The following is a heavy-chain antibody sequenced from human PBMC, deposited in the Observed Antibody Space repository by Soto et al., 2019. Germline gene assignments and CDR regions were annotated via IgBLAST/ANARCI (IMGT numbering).Heavy chain of an antibody. CDR2: ISSDGATK. J-gene: IGHJ4*01. Sequence: GGSLRLSCTASGFAFRSHAMQWVRQAPGKGLEWVAVISSDGATKYVADSLKGRFTISRDNFESTMSLQMNNLRPEDTALYYCARSSVHIAAAGRRDLWGPGTMLTV. CDR3: ARSSVHIAAAGRRDL. CDR1: GFAFRSHA. V-gene: IGHV3-30*14. D-gene: IGHD6-13*01.